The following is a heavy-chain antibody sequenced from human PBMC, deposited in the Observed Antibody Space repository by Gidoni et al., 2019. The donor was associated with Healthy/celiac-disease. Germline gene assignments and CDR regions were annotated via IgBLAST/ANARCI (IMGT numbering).Heavy chain of an antibody. D-gene: IGHD3-22*01. J-gene: IGHJ4*02. V-gene: IGHV3-49*05. CDR3: TRDRPLWLSRFDY. CDR2: IRSKAYGGTT. Sequence: EVQLVESGGGLVKPGRSLRLSCTASGFTFGDYAMSWFRQAPGKGLEWVGFIRSKAYGGTTEYAASVKGRFTISRDDSKSIAYLQMNSLKTEDTAVYYCTRDRPLWLSRFDYWGQGTLVTVSS. CDR1: GFTFGDYA.